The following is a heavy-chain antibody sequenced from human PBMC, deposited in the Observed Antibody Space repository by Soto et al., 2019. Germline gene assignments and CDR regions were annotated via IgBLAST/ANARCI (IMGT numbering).Heavy chain of an antibody. J-gene: IGHJ4*02. Sequence: QTLSLSCAISGDSVSGNTAAWDGSISSPSGCLEWLGRTYYRSNWRHDYAVSVKSRITVNPDTSKNHFSLQLNSVTPDDTAVYYCARGVAGSGFDLWGQGTLVTVSS. V-gene: IGHV6-1*01. CDR3: ARGVAGSGFDL. CDR1: GDSVSGNTAA. D-gene: IGHD6-19*01. CDR2: TYYRSNWRH.